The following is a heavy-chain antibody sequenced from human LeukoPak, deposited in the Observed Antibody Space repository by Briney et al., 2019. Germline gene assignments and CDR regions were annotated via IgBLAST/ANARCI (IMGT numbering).Heavy chain of an antibody. J-gene: IGHJ4*02. CDR2: IYYSGST. CDR1: GGSISSGDYY. CDR3: ARGDNWNYERFDY. V-gene: IGHV4-30-4*01. Sequence: PSETLSLTSTVSGGSISSGDYYWSWIRQPPGKGLEWIGYIYYSGSTYYNPSLKSRVTISVDTSKNQFSLKLSSVTAADTAVYYCARGDNWNYERFDYWGQGTLVTVSS. D-gene: IGHD1-7*01.